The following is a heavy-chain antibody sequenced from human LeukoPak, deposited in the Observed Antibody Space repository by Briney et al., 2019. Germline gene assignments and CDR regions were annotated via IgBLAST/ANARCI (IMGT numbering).Heavy chain of an antibody. CDR2: VKPDGSEK. J-gene: IGHJ4*02. V-gene: IGHV3-7*01. CDR1: GLTFSSYW. CDR3: ARDNVFDY. Sequence: GGSLRLSCAASGLTFSSYWMTWVRQAPGKGLEWVAHVKPDGSEKSYVDSVKGRFTISRDNAQNSLYLQMNSLRAEDTAVYYCARDNVFDYWGQGTLVTVSS.